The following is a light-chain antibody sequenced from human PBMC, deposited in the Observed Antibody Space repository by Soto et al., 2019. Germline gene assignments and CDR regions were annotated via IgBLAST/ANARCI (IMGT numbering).Light chain of an antibody. CDR1: QTVSSNF. CDR3: QQYGSSAGIFT. CDR2: GAS. V-gene: IGKV3-20*01. J-gene: IGKJ3*01. Sequence: EIVLTQSPGTLSLSPGERATLSCRASQTVSSNFLAWYQQKPGQAPRLLMYGASNRATGIPDRFSGSGSGTDFTLTISRLESEDFAVYYCQQYGSSAGIFTFGPGTKVDI.